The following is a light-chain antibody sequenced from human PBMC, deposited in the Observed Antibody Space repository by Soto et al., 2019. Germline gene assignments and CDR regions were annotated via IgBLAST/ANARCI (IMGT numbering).Light chain of an antibody. J-gene: IGKJ3*01. CDR1: QSISSY. V-gene: IGKV1-39*01. Sequence: DIQMTQSPSSLSASVGDRVTITCRASQSISSYLNWYQQKPGKAPKXLIYAASSLQSGVPSRFSGSGSGTDFTLTISSLQPEDFATYYCQQSYSTPPVFGPGTKVDIK. CDR3: QQSYSTPPV. CDR2: AAS.